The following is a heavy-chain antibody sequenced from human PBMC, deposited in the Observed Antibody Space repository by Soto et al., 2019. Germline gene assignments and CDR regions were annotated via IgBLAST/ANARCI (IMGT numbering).Heavy chain of an antibody. V-gene: IGHV4-61*01. Sequence: SETLSLTCTVSGGPVSSGSYYWSWIRQPPGKGLEWIGYIYYSGSTNYNPSLKSRVTIAVDTSKNKFTPKLSTVTAADTAVYYCASVVDSRGYYGYYYGIDVCGRRSRGTVCS. CDR1: GGPVSSGSYY. J-gene: IGHJ6*01. CDR3: ASVVDSRGYYGYYYGIDV. CDR2: IYYSGST. D-gene: IGHD3-22*01.